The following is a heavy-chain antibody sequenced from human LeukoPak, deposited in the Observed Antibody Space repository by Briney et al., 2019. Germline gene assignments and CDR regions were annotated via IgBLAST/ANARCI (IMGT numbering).Heavy chain of an antibody. V-gene: IGHV3-33*01. D-gene: IGHD2-2*01. Sequence: GGSLRLSCAASGFTFSSYGMHWVRQAPGKGLEWVAVIWYDGSNKYYADSVKGGFTISRDNSKNTLYLQMNSLRAEDTAVYYCARGRYCSSTSCYSNLGDYWGQGTLVTVSS. CDR1: GFTFSSYG. CDR2: IWYDGSNK. CDR3: ARGRYCSSTSCYSNLGDY. J-gene: IGHJ4*02.